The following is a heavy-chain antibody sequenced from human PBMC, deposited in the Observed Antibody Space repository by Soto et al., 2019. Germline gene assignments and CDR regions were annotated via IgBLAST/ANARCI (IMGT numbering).Heavy chain of an antibody. D-gene: IGHD2-8*02. J-gene: IGHJ3*02. V-gene: IGHV3-23*01. CDR3: AKATATGGGAFEI. Sequence: GGSLRLSCAVSGFICSSYDMSWVRQAPGKGLEWVSTILVGGSTHYEDSVKGRFTISRDTSKSTVYLQMNSLTAGDTAVYYCAKATATGGGAFEIYGRGTLVTVSS. CDR2: ILVGGST. CDR1: GFICSSYD.